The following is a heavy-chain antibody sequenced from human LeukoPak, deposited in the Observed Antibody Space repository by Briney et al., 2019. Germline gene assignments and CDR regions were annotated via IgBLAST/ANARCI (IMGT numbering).Heavy chain of an antibody. CDR1: GGSFSGYY. Sequence: SETLSLTCAVYGGSFSGYYWSWIRQPPGKGLEGIGEINHSGSTNYNPSLKSRVTISVDTSKNQFSLKLSSLTAAATAVYYCARGRWPRYFDLWGRGTLVTVSS. CDR3: ARGRWPRYFDL. J-gene: IGHJ2*01. CDR2: INHSGST. V-gene: IGHV4-34*01.